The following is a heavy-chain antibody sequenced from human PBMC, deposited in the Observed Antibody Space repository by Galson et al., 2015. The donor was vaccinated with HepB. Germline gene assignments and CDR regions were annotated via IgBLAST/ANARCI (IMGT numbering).Heavy chain of an antibody. CDR2: ISSSGSTI. J-gene: IGHJ5*02. V-gene: IGHV3-48*03. CDR1: GFTFSSHE. CDR3: ARAPIPSLRFLEWLPTRRRGWFDP. D-gene: IGHD3-3*01. Sequence: SLRLSCAASGFTFSSHEMNWVRQAPGKGLEWVSYISSSGSTIYYADSVKGRFTISRDNAKNSLYLQMNSLRAEDTAVYYCARAPIPSLRFLEWLPTRRRGWFDPWGQGTLVTVSS.